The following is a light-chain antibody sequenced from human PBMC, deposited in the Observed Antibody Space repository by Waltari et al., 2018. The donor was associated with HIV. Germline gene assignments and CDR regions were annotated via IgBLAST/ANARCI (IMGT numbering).Light chain of an antibody. CDR1: SSDVGAYNY. V-gene: IGLV2-11*01. J-gene: IGLJ2*01. CDR2: NVS. CDR3: SSYAGTSNFVL. Sequence: QSALTQPRSVSESPGQSVTISCTGTSSDVGAYNYVSWYQQHPGRAPKFIIYNVSERPAGVPDRCAGSKPGNTASLTIAGLQAEDEADYYCSSYAGTSNFVLFGGGTKLTVL.